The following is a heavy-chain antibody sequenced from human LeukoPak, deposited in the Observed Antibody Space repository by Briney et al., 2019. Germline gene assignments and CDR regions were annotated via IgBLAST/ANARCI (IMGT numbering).Heavy chain of an antibody. CDR1: GYTFTSYG. CDR3: ARVEYYDSSAYYYYYYYMDV. Sequence: ASVKVPCKASGYTFTSYGISWVRQAPGQGLEWMGWISSYSGNTNYAQKLQGRVTMTTDTSTSTAYMELRSLRSDDTAVYYCARVEYYDSSAYYYYYYYMDVWGKGTTVTVSS. CDR2: ISSYSGNT. D-gene: IGHD3-22*01. V-gene: IGHV1-18*01. J-gene: IGHJ6*03.